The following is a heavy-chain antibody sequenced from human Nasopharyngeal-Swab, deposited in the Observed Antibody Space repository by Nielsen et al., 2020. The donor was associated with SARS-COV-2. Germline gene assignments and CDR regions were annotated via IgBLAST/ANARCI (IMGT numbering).Heavy chain of an antibody. J-gene: IGHJ5*02. CDR2: IYTSGST. D-gene: IGHD3-9*01. Sequence: SETLSLTCTVSGGSISSGSYYWSWIRQPAGKGLEWIGRIYTSGSTNYNPSLKSRVTISVDTSKNQFSLKLSSVTAADTAVHYCARGRYDILTGLLWFDPWGQGTLVTVSS. V-gene: IGHV4-61*02. CDR1: GGSISSGSYY. CDR3: ARGRYDILTGLLWFDP.